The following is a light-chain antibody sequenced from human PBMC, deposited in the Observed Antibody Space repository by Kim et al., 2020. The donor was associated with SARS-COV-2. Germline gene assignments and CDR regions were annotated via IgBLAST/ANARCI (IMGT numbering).Light chain of an antibody. V-gene: IGLV2-14*03. CDR3: SSYVTGSTYV. J-gene: IGLJ1*01. CDR2: DVA. CDR1: RSDIGAFTF. Sequence: QSALTQPASVSGSPGQSITISCTGTRSDIGAFTFVSWYQQHPGKAPKLMIYDVANRPSGVSDRFSGSKSGNTASLTVSGLPAEDEADYYCSSYVTGSTYVFGTGTKVTVL.